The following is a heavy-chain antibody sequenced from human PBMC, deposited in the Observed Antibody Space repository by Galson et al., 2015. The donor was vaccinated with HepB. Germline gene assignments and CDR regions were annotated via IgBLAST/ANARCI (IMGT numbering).Heavy chain of an antibody. CDR2: ISYDGSNK. Sequence: SLRLSCAASGFTFSSYAMHWVRQAPGKGLEWVAVISYDGSNKYYADSVKGRFTISRDNSKNTLYLQMNSLRAEDTAVYYCARAGRSGSYWASYFDYWGQGTLVTVSS. J-gene: IGHJ4*02. CDR3: ARAGRSGSYWASYFDY. V-gene: IGHV3-30*04. D-gene: IGHD1-26*01. CDR1: GFTFSSYA.